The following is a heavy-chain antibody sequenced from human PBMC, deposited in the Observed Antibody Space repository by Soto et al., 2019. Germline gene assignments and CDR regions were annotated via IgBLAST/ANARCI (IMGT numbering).Heavy chain of an antibody. CDR1: GFPFTTYS. CDR2: IWNDGIRK. J-gene: IGHJ4*02. D-gene: IGHD4-17*01. V-gene: IGHV3-33*08. Sequence: RYLRLYCAASGFPFTTYSMHWVRQAPGKGLEWVALIWNDGIRKVYVDSVKGRFTISRDNSKNTLDLQMNSLRAEDTAVYYCAREDDYQAKAIDFSGTGPLLTV. CDR3: AREDDYQAKAIDF.